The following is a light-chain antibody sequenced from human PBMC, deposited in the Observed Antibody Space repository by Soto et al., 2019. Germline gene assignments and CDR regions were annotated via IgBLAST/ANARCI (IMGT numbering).Light chain of an antibody. CDR2: GAS. Sequence: EIVLTQSPGTLSLSPGERASLSCKASQSVRDGYLAWYQQKPGQAPTLLVYGASYRATGFPERFSGGGYVTDLTLTISRLEPEDFAVYYCQQYGSSPYTFGQGTKREI. CDR1: QSVRDGY. V-gene: IGKV3-20*01. CDR3: QQYGSSPYT. J-gene: IGKJ2*01.